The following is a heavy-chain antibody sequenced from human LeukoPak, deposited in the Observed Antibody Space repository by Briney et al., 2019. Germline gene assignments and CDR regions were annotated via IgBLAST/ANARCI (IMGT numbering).Heavy chain of an antibody. V-gene: IGHV3-21*01. Sequence: GGSLRLSCAASGFTFSSYSMNWVRQAPGKGLEWVSSISSSSSYIYYADSVKGRFTISRDNAKNSLYLQMNSLRAEDTAVYYCARDGPRYYYDSSGYLAAFDIWGQGTMVTVSS. CDR1: GFTFSSYS. D-gene: IGHD3-22*01. CDR3: ARDGPRYYYDSSGYLAAFDI. J-gene: IGHJ3*02. CDR2: ISSSSSYI.